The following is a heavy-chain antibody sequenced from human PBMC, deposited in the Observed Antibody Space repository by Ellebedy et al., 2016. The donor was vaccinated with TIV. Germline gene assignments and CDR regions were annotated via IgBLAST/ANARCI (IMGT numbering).Heavy chain of an antibody. Sequence: ASVKVSCKASGYTFTSYGISWVRQAPGQGLEWMGWISVYNDNTNYAQKFQGRVTMTTDTSTNTAYMELTRLRSDDTAVYYCARDEDFDFWSGHYWGQGTLVTVSS. CDR2: ISVYNDNT. V-gene: IGHV1-18*01. D-gene: IGHD3-3*01. J-gene: IGHJ4*02. CDR1: GYTFTSYG. CDR3: ARDEDFDFWSGHY.